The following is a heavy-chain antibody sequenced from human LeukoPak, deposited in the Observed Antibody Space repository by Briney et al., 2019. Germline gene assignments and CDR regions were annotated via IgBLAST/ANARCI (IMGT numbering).Heavy chain of an antibody. V-gene: IGHV4-59*08. D-gene: IGHD4-17*01. CDR2: IYYSGSN. CDR3: ARHRAYGDYADAFDI. J-gene: IGHJ3*02. Sequence: PSETLSLTCTVSGGSISSYYWSWIRQPQGKGLEWIGYIYYSGSNNYNPSLKSRVTISVDTSKNQFSLKLSSVTAADTAVYYCARHRAYGDYADAFDIWGQGTMVTVSS. CDR1: GGSISSYY.